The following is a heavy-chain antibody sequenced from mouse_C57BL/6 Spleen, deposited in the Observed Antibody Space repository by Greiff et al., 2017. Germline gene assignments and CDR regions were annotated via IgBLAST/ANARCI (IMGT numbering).Heavy chain of an antibody. V-gene: IGHV14-4*01. CDR3: TTFITTVVVPSY. J-gene: IGHJ3*01. CDR2: IDPENGDT. Sequence: VQLQQSGAELVRPGASVKLSCTASGFNIKDDYMHWVKQRPEQGLEWIGWIDPENGDTEYASKFQGKATITADTSSNTAYLQLSSLTSEDTAVYYCTTFITTVVVPSYWGQGTLVTVSA. D-gene: IGHD1-1*01. CDR1: GFNIKDDY.